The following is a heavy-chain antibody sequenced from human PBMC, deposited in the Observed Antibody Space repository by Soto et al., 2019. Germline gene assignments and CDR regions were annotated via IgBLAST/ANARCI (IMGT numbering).Heavy chain of an antibody. CDR1: GFTFSSYS. Sequence: PGGSLRLSCAASGFTFSSYSMNWVRQAPGKGLEWVSSISSSSSYIYYADSVKGRFTISRDNAKNSLYLQMNSLRAEDTAVYYCARDWEPFGVVIMSQYGMDVWGQGTTVTVSS. V-gene: IGHV3-21*01. D-gene: IGHD3-3*01. J-gene: IGHJ6*02. CDR2: ISSSSSYI. CDR3: ARDWEPFGVVIMSQYGMDV.